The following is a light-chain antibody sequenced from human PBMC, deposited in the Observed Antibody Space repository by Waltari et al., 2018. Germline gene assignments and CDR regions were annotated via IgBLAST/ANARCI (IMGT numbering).Light chain of an antibody. V-gene: IGLV1-44*01. CDR1: NSNIGSNN. J-gene: IGLJ3*02. CDR3: EAWDDTLNGPV. Sequence: QSVLTQPPSASGTPGQRVTMSCSGRNSNIGSNNVNWSPQVPGTAPKLLMYNNDQRPSGVPDRFSGSKSATSASLAISGLQSEDEADYFCEAWDDTLNGPVFGGGTKLTVL. CDR2: NND.